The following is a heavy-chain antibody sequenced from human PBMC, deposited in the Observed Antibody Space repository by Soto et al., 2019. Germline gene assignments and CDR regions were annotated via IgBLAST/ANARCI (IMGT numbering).Heavy chain of an antibody. V-gene: IGHV1-69*02. D-gene: IGHD3-22*01. CDR2: IIPILGIA. J-gene: IGHJ3*02. Sequence: QVQLVQSGAEVKKPGSSVKVSCKASRGTFSSYTISWVRQAPGQGLEWMGRIIPILGIANYAQKFQGRVTITADKSTSTAYMELSSLRSEDTAVYYCASKYYYDSSAPFDIWGQGTMVTVSS. CDR1: RGTFSSYT. CDR3: ASKYYYDSSAPFDI.